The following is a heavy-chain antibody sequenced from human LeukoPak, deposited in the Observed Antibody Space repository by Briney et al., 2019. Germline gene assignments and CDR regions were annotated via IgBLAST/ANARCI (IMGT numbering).Heavy chain of an antibody. D-gene: IGHD1-26*01. V-gene: IGHV3-48*03. J-gene: IGHJ4*02. CDR3: ARVSGTYFDY. Sequence: PGRSLRLSCAASGFTFSSYETNWVRQAPGKGLEWVSYISSSGRTIYYADSVKGRFTISRDNAKNSLYLQMNSLRAEDTAVYYCARVSGTYFDYWGQGTLVTVSS. CDR1: GFTFSSYE. CDR2: ISSSGRTI.